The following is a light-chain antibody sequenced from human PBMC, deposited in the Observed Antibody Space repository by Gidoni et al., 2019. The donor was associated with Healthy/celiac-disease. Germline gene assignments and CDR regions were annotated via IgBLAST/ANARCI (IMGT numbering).Light chain of an antibody. V-gene: IGKV3-20*01. Sequence: EIVLTQSPGTLSLSPGERATLSCRASQSGSSSYLAWYQQKPGQAPRLLIYGASSRATGIPDRFSGSGSGTDFTLTISRLEPEDFAVYYCQQYGSSLCSFXQXTKLEI. J-gene: IGKJ2*04. CDR2: GAS. CDR3: QQYGSSLCS. CDR1: QSGSSSY.